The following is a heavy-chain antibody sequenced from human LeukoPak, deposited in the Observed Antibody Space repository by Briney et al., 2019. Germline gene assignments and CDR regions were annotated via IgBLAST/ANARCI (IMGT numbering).Heavy chain of an antibody. CDR2: IKQDGSEK. J-gene: IGHJ6*02. CDR3: ARDRVSYYYDSSGYLIPYYYYGMDV. Sequence: GGSLRLSCAASGFTFSSYWMSWVHQAPGKGLEWVANIKQDGSEKYYVDSVKGRFTISRDNAKNSLYLQMNSLRAEDTAVYYCARDRVSYYYDSSGYLIPYYYYGMDVWGQGTTVTVSS. V-gene: IGHV3-7*03. D-gene: IGHD3-22*01. CDR1: GFTFSSYW.